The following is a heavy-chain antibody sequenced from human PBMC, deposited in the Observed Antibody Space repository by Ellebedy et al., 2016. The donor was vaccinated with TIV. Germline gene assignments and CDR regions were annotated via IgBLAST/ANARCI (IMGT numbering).Heavy chain of an antibody. J-gene: IGHJ5*02. D-gene: IGHD3-10*01. CDR2: IDPGDSRT. CDR3: ARLGGSGANWSDP. V-gene: IGHV5-10-1*01. Sequence: GESLKISCKATGYSFLNSWISWVRQKPGEGLEWLGRIDPGDSRTNYGPSFQGRVTISADPSITTAFLQWRSRRASDTAMYYCARLGGSGANWSDPWGQGTLVTVSS. CDR1: GYSFLNSW.